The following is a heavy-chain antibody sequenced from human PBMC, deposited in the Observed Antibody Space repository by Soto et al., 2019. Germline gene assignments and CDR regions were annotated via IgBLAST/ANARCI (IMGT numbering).Heavy chain of an antibody. CDR1: NGSISNFF. J-gene: IGHJ6*02. CDR3: ERYSSGWPGNGMDV. CDR2: VYYTGST. V-gene: IGHV4-59*01. Sequence: SETLSLTCTVSNGSISNFFWRWIRQPPGKGLEWIGYVYYTGSTSYNPSLKSRVTMSVDTSRKQFSLKLSAVTAADAAVYSCERYSSGWPGNGMDVWGQGTSVT. D-gene: IGHD6-19*01.